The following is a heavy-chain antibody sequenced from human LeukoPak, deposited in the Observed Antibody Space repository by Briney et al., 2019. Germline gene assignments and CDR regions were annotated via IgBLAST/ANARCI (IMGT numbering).Heavy chain of an antibody. CDR2: ISSSSSYI. D-gene: IGHD3-10*01. CDR1: GFTFSSYS. J-gene: IGHJ3*02. CDR3: AKDLTASPARGAFDI. V-gene: IGHV3-21*04. Sequence: GGSLRLSCAASGFTFSSYSMNWVRQAPGKGLEWVSSISSSSSYIYYADSVKGRFTISRDNSKNTLYLQMNSLRAEDTAVYYCAKDLTASPARGAFDIWGQGTMVTVSS.